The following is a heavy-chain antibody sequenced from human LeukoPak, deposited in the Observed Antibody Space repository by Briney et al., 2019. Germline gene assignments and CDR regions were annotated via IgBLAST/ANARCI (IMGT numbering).Heavy chain of an antibody. D-gene: IGHD3-9*01. J-gene: IGHJ5*02. CDR1: GGSISSGSYY. CDR3: ARETQAYDILTGYYPTNWFDP. CDR2: IYTSGST. V-gene: IGHV4-61*02. Sequence: SETLSLTCTVSGGSISSGSYYWSWIRQPAGKGLEWIGRIYTSGSTNYNPSLKSRVTISVDTSKNQFSLKLSSVTAADTAVYYCARETQAYDILTGYYPTNWFDPWGQGTQVTVSS.